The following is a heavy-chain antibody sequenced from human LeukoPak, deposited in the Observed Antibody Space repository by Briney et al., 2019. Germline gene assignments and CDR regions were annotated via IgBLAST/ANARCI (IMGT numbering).Heavy chain of an antibody. Sequence: QAGGSLRLSCAASGFTFSSYAMSWVRQAPGKGLEWVSAISGSGGSTYYADSVKGRFTISRDNSRNTLYLQMTSLRAEDTAVYYCAKAQIVVVPAATYYFDYWGQGTLVTVSS. D-gene: IGHD2-2*01. CDR3: AKAQIVVVPAATYYFDY. CDR2: ISGSGGST. J-gene: IGHJ4*02. CDR1: GFTFSSYA. V-gene: IGHV3-23*01.